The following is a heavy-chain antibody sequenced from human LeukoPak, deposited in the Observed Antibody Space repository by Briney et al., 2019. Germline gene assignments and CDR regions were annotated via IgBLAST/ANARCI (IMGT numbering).Heavy chain of an antibody. J-gene: IGHJ3*02. D-gene: IGHD3-3*01. Sequence: SVKVSCKASGGTFSSYAISWVRRAPGQGLEWMGGIIPIFGTANYAQKFQGRVTITADESTSTAYMELSSLRSEDTAVYYCARDGVSEYDFWSGYYERQDAFDIWGQGTMVTVSS. CDR3: ARDGVSEYDFWSGYYERQDAFDI. CDR2: IIPIFGTA. CDR1: GGTFSSYA. V-gene: IGHV1-69*13.